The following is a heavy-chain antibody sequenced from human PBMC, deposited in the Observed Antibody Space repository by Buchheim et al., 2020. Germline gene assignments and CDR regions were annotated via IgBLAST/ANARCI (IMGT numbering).Heavy chain of an antibody. V-gene: IGHV1-69*08. Sequence: QVQLVQSGAEVKKPGSSVKVSCKASGGTFSSYTISWVRQAPGQGLEWMGRIIPILGIANYAQKFQGRVTITADKSTSTAYMELSSLRSEDTAVYYCARDIRRVTPAFDLGYDSSGYYPYWGQGTL. D-gene: IGHD3-22*01. CDR1: GGTFSSYT. J-gene: IGHJ4*02. CDR3: ARDIRRVTPAFDLGYDSSGYYPY. CDR2: IIPILGIA.